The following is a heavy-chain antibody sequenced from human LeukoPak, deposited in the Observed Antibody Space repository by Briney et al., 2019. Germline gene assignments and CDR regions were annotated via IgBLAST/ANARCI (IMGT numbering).Heavy chain of an antibody. CDR1: GFTFRSYG. D-gene: IGHD3-16*01. J-gene: IGHJ6*03. CDR2: IRNDGSDK. V-gene: IGHV3-30*02. Sequence: GGSLRLSCAASGFTFRSYGMHWVRQAPGKGLEWVAFIRNDGSDKYYADSVKGRLTISRDNSKNTLYLQMNSLRAEDTAVYYCAKDPSAMSGGSYYMDVWGKGTTVTVSS. CDR3: AKDPSAMSGGSYYMDV.